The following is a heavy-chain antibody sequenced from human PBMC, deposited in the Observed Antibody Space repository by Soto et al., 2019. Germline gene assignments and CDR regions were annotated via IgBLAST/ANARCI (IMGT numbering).Heavy chain of an antibody. CDR2: IYHSGST. Sequence: PSETLSLTCAVSGGSISSSNWWSWVRQPPGKGLEWIGEIYHSGSTHYNPSLKSRLTVSVDTSKNQFSLKVSSVTAADTAVYYCVRLQGYVSTTGCYGHYAMDVWGQGTTVTVSS. CDR3: VRLQGYVSTTGCYGHYAMDV. CDR1: GGSISSSNW. V-gene: IGHV4-4*02. J-gene: IGHJ6*02. D-gene: IGHD2-2*01.